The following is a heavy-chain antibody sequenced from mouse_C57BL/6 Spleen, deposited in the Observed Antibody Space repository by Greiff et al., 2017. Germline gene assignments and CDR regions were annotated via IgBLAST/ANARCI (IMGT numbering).Heavy chain of an antibody. Sequence: EVQLVESGGDLVKPGGSLKLSCAASGFTFSSYGMSWVRQTPDKRLEWVATISSGGSYTYYPDSVKGRFTISRDNAKNTLYLQMSSLKSEDTAMYYCARRDTTVEYFDYWGQGTTLTVSS. J-gene: IGHJ2*01. D-gene: IGHD1-1*01. CDR2: ISSGGSYT. CDR1: GFTFSSYG. CDR3: ARRDTTVEYFDY. V-gene: IGHV5-6*01.